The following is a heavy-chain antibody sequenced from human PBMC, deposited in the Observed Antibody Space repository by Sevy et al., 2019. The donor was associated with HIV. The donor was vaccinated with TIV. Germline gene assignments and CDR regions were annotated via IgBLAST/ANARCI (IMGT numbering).Heavy chain of an antibody. CDR3: AKGNSGSFDY. CDR1: GFSCSTYW. Sequence: GGSLRLSCAASGFSCSTYWMHWVRQAPGKGLEWVANIKQEESEKYYVASVKGRFTISRDNAKNSVYLEMNSLRPEDTAIYYCAKGNSGSFDYWGQGTLVTVSS. CDR2: IKQEESEK. D-gene: IGHD3-22*01. V-gene: IGHV3-7*01. J-gene: IGHJ4*02.